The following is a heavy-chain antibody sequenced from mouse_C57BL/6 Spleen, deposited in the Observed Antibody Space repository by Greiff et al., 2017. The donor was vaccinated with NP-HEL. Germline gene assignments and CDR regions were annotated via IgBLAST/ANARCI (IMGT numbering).Heavy chain of an antibody. J-gene: IGHJ4*01. CDR2: ISDGGSYT. V-gene: IGHV5-4*01. CDR3: ARVEITTPYYAMDY. D-gene: IGHD1-1*01. Sequence: EVQLVESGGGLVKPGGSLKLSCAASGFTFSSYAMSWVRQTPEKRLEWVATISDGGSYTYYPDNVKGRFTISRDNAKNNLYLQMSHLKSEDTAMYYCARVEITTPYYAMDYWGQGTSVTVSS. CDR1: GFTFSSYA.